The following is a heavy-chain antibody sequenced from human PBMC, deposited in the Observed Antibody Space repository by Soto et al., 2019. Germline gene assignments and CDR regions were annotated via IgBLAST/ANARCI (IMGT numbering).Heavy chain of an antibody. V-gene: IGHV4-59*01. Sequence: PSETLSLTCTVSGGSISSYYWSWIRQPPGKGLEWIGYIYYSGSTNYNPSLKSRVTISVDTSKNQFSLKLSSVTAAAPAVYYCARERGGGTIFSLYFFASWGQGSWVPVSS. CDR2: IYYSGST. CDR1: GGSISSYY. CDR3: ARERGGGTIFSLYFFAS. J-gene: IGHJ4*02. D-gene: IGHD1-1*01.